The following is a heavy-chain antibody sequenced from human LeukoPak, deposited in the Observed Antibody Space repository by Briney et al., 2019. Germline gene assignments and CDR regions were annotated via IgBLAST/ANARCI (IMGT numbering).Heavy chain of an antibody. J-gene: IGHJ4*02. D-gene: IGHD6-19*01. CDR3: ARRSRDSSGLNIDY. V-gene: IGHV3-15*07. CDR2: IRSNSDGGTI. CDR1: GFTFSNAW. Sequence: PGGSLRLSCATSGFTFSNAWMNWVRQAPGKGLEWVGRIRSNSDGGTIDYAAPVKGRFALSRDDSKNTLYLQMNSLQTEDTAVYYCARRSRDSSGLNIDYWGQGTLVTVSS.